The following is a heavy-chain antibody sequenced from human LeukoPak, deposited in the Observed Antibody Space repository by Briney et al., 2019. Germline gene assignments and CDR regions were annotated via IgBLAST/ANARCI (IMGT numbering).Heavy chain of an antibody. CDR3: ARGDGDQPVLPFDY. CDR1: GGSISSYY. V-gene: IGHV4-59*01. CDR2: IYYSGST. J-gene: IGHJ4*02. Sequence: SETLSLTCTVSGGSISSYYWSWIRQPPGKGLGWIGYIYYSGSTNYNPSLKSRVTISVDTSKNQFSLKLSSVTAADTAVYYCARGDGDQPVLPFDYWGQGTLVTVSS. D-gene: IGHD4-17*01.